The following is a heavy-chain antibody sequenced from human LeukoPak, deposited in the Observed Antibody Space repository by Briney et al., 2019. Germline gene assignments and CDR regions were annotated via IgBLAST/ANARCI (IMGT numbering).Heavy chain of an antibody. CDR1: GFTFSSYW. D-gene: IGHD5-24*01. V-gene: IGHV3-74*01. CDR3: ARGGRDGYNGGIDY. CDR2: INSDGSST. J-gene: IGHJ4*02. Sequence: PGGSLRLSCAASGFTFSSYWMHRVRQAPGKGLVWVSRINSDGSSTSYADSVKGRFTISRDNAKNTLYLQMNSLRAEDTAVYYCARGGRDGYNGGIDYWGQGTLVTVSS.